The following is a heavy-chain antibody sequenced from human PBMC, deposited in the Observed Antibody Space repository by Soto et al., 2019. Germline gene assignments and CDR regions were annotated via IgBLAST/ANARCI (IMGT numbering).Heavy chain of an antibody. Sequence: GGSLRLSCAASGFTFSSYSMNWVRQAPGKGLEWVSYISSSSSTIYYADSVKGRFTISRDNAKNSLYLQMNSLRAEDTAVYYCARDPGYCSSTSCSEHSTDGLNWFDPWGQGTLVTVSS. CDR3: ARDPGYCSSTSCSEHSTDGLNWFDP. D-gene: IGHD2-2*01. CDR2: ISSSSSTI. V-gene: IGHV3-48*01. J-gene: IGHJ5*02. CDR1: GFTFSSYS.